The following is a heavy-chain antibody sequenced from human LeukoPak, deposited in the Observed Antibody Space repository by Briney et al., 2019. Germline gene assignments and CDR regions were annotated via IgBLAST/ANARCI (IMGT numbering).Heavy chain of an antibody. CDR3: ARVVGATNYWFDP. Sequence: SETLSLTCTVSGYSISSGYYWGWIRQPPGKGLEWIGSIYHSGSTYYNPSLKSRGTISVDTSKNQFSLKLSSVTAADTAVYYCARVVGATNYWFDPWGQGTLVTVSS. CDR2: IYHSGST. D-gene: IGHD1-26*01. V-gene: IGHV4-38-2*02. J-gene: IGHJ5*02. CDR1: GYSISSGYY.